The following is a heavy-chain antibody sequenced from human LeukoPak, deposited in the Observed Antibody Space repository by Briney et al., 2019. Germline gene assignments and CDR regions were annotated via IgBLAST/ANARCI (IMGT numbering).Heavy chain of an antibody. V-gene: IGHV4-34*01. CDR3: ARGRGWYSSSSVYFDY. CDR2: INHSGST. D-gene: IGHD6-6*01. CDR1: GGSFSGYY. J-gene: IGHJ4*02. Sequence: SETLSLTCAVYGGSFSGYYWSWIRQPPGKGLEWIGEINHSGSTNYNPSLKSRVTISVDTSKNQFSLKLSSVTAADTAVYYCARGRGWYSSSSVYFDYWGQGTLVTASS.